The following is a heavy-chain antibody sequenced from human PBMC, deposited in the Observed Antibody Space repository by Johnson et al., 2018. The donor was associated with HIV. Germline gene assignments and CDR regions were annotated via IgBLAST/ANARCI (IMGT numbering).Heavy chain of an antibody. CDR3: ARVGGYSDWSLGLVMDAFDM. CDR1: GFTFDEYG. Sequence: VRLVESGGGVVRPGGSLRLSCAVSGFTFDEYGMSWVRQAPGKGLEWVSGINWNGGSTGYADSVKGRFTISRDNAKNSLYLQMNSLRAEDTALYYCARVGGYSDWSLGLVMDAFDMWGQGTMVTVSS. V-gene: IGHV3-20*04. D-gene: IGHD6-19*01. J-gene: IGHJ3*02. CDR2: INWNGGST.